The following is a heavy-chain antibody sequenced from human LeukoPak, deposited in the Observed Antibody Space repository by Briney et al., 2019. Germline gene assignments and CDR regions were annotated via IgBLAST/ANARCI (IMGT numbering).Heavy chain of an antibody. J-gene: IGHJ3*02. CDR1: GYTLTELS. D-gene: IGHD3-3*01. V-gene: IGHV1-24*01. Sequence: ASVKVSCKVSGYTLTELSMHWVRQAPGKGLEWMGGFDPEDGETIYAQKFQGRVTMTEDTSTDTAYMELSSLRSEDTAVYYCATDQEVVSFPSKPIALKRHTIFGVVENAFDIWGQGTMVTVSS. CDR3: ATDQEVVSFPSKPIALKRHTIFGVVENAFDI. CDR2: FDPEDGET.